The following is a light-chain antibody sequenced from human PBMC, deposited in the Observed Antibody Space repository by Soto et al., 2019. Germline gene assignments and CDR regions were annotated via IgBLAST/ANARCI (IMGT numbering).Light chain of an antibody. CDR1: SSDVGGYNY. J-gene: IGLJ3*02. V-gene: IGLV2-8*01. Sequence: QSALTQPPSASGSPGQSVTISCTGTSSDVGGYNYVSWYQQHPGKAPKLMIYEVNKRPSGVSYRFSGSKSGNTASLTISALQAEDEADYFCCSYAGNRRVFGGGTKLTVL. CDR2: EVN. CDR3: CSYAGNRRV.